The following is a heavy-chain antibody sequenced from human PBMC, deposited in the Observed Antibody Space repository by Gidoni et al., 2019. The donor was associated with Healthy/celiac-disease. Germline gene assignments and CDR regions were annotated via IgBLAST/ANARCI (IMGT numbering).Heavy chain of an antibody. J-gene: IGHJ4*02. CDR2: ISGSGGST. CDR1: GFTFSSYA. CDR3: AKGESDDSSGYYEGPFDY. Sequence: EVQLLESGGGLVQHGGSLRRSCAAAGFTFSSYALSWVRQAPGKGLEWFSAISGSGGSTYYADSVKGRFTISRDNSKNTLYLQMNSLRAEDTAVYYCAKGESDDSSGYYEGPFDYWGQGTLVTVSS. V-gene: IGHV3-23*01. D-gene: IGHD3-22*01.